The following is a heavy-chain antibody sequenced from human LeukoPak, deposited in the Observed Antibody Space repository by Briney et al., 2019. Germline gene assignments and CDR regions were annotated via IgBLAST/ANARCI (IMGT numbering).Heavy chain of an antibody. D-gene: IGHD3-10*01. CDR2: IRSKGYGGTT. Sequence: TGRALRLSCSASGFTFGDHAMSWVRQAPGKGLEWVGFIRSKGYGGTTEYAASVEGRFGLSRDDSKSFVYLQMSSLKTEDTAVYYCTRVRSGNDFDYWGQGTLVTVSS. CDR3: TRVRSGNDFDY. CDR1: GFTFGDHA. J-gene: IGHJ4*02. V-gene: IGHV3-49*04.